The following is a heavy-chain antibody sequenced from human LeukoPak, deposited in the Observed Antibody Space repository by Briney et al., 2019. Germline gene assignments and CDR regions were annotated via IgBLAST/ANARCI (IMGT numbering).Heavy chain of an antibody. D-gene: IGHD1-26*01. CDR1: GFTFSSSA. V-gene: IGHV3-23*01. CDR3: AKVGWELRDAFDI. J-gene: IGHJ3*02. Sequence: GGSLRLSCAASGFTFSSSAMTWVRQAPGKGLEWVSAISGSGGSTYYADSVKGRFTISRDNSKNTLYLQMNSLRADDTAVYYCAKVGWELRDAFDIWGQGTMVTVSS. CDR2: ISGSGGST.